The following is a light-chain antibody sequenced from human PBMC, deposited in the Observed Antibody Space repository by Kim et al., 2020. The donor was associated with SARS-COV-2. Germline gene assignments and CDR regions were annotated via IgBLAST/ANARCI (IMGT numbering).Light chain of an antibody. J-gene: IGKJ1*01. Sequence: DIQMTQSPSTLSASVGDRITITCRASQSISNLLAWYQQKPGEAPDLLIYDASSLERGVPSRFSGSGSATEFTLTISSLQPGDYATYYCQQYSTSFPWTFGQGTRVEIK. CDR1: QSISNL. V-gene: IGKV1-5*01. CDR2: DAS. CDR3: QQYSTSFPWT.